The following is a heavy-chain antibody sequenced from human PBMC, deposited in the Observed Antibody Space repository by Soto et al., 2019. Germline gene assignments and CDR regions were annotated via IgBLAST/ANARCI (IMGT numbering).Heavy chain of an antibody. CDR1: GYTFTSYG. J-gene: IGHJ5*02. D-gene: IGHD6-13*01. V-gene: IGHV1-18*01. CDR2: ISAYNGST. CDR3: AREYSSSWSNWFDP. Sequence: ASVKVSCKASGYTFTSYGISWVRQAPGQGLEWMGWISAYNGSTNYAQKLQGRVTMTTDTSTSTAYMELRSLRSDDTAVYYCAREYSSSWSNWFDPWGQGTLVTVSS.